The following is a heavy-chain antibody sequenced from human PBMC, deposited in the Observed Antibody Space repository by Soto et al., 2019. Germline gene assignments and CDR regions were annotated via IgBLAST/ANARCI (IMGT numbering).Heavy chain of an antibody. CDR2: ISYDGSNK. Sequence: GGSLRLSCAASGFTFSSYGMHWVRQAPGKGLEWVAVISYDGSNKYYADSVKGRFTISRDNSKNTLYLQMNSLRAEDTAVYYCAKVSGSYYYFDYWGQGTLVTVSS. V-gene: IGHV3-30*18. J-gene: IGHJ4*02. D-gene: IGHD1-26*01. CDR3: AKVSGSYYYFDY. CDR1: GFTFSSYG.